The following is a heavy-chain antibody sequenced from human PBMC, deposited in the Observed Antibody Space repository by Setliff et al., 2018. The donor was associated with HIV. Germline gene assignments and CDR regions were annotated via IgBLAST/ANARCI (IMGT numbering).Heavy chain of an antibody. CDR2: ISHSGHT. CDR1: GDSINTHY. D-gene: IGHD3-22*01. CDR3: ARDHKYYYDSSGLDY. Sequence: SETLSLTCTVSGDSINTHYWSWIRQPPGKGLEWIGCISHSGHTNFNPSLNSRVTISLDTSKNQFSLRLTSLTAADTAIYYCARDHKYYYDSSGLDYWGHGTLVTVSS. J-gene: IGHJ4*01. V-gene: IGHV4-59*11.